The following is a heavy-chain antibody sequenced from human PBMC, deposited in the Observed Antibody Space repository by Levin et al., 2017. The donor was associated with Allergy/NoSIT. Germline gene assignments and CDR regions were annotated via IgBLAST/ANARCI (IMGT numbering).Heavy chain of an antibody. CDR3: ARVGGYSGYDYSIIDY. D-gene: IGHD5-12*01. CDR2: IIPIFGTA. Sequence: SVKVSCKASGGTFSSYAISWVRQAPGQGLEWMGGIIPIFGTANYAQKFQGRVTITADESTSTAYMELSSLRSEDTAVYYCARVGGYSGYDYSIIDYWGQGTLVTVSS. V-gene: IGHV1-69*13. CDR1: GGTFSSYA. J-gene: IGHJ4*02.